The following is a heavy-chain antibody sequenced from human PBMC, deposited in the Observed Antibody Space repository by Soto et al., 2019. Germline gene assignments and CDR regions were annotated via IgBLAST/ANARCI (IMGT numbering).Heavy chain of an antibody. J-gene: IGHJ4*02. Sequence: QVQLEESGGGVVQPGRSLRLSCEASGFTFNTYSMHWVRKPPGKGLEWLAAIWYDGTQKYYADSVKGRFISSRDNSKKTLYLEMNSLRAEDTAVYYCARAGGTTVTGLWHFDSWGQGTLVTVSS. CDR3: ARAGGTTVTGLWHFDS. CDR2: IWYDGTQK. CDR1: GFTFNTYS. D-gene: IGHD4-17*01. V-gene: IGHV3-33*01.